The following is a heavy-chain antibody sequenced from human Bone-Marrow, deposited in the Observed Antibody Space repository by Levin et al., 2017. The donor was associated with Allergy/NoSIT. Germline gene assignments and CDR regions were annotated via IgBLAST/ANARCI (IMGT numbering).Heavy chain of an antibody. CDR2: IVPIFGTT. V-gene: IGHV1-69*06. CDR3: AGSSSGTGHFDS. D-gene: IGHD3/OR15-3a*01. J-gene: IGHJ4*02. Sequence: SVKVSCKTSGGTFSTYAISWVRQAPGQGLEWVGGIVPIFGTTHNAQKLQGRITITADKSTSTAYMELRGLGSEDTAVYYCAGSSSGTGHFDSWGQGTLVTVSS. CDR1: GGTFSTYA.